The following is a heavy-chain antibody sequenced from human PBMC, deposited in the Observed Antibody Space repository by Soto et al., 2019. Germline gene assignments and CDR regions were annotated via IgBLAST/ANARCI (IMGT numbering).Heavy chain of an antibody. CDR2: ISSSSSYI. V-gene: IGHV3-21*01. CDR3: ARAGRDFWSGYWGYFDY. D-gene: IGHD3-3*01. J-gene: IGHJ4*02. CDR1: GFTFSSYS. Sequence: EVQLVESGGGLVKPGGSLRLSCAASGFTFSSYSMNWVRQAPGKGLEWVSSISSSSSYIYYADSVKGRFTISRDNAKNSLYLQMNSLRAEDTAEYYCARAGRDFWSGYWGYFDYWGQGTLVTVSS.